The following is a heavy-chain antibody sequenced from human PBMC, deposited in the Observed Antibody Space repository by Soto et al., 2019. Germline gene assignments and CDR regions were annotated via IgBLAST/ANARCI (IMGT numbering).Heavy chain of an antibody. D-gene: IGHD3-9*01. CDR2: ISGGGGST. J-gene: IGHJ4*02. CDR3: AKTETFNGYYNAFDY. CDR1: GFSFAGYA. V-gene: IGHV3-23*01. Sequence: PGGSLRLSCAASGFSFAGYALTWVRLAPGKGLEWVASISGGGGSTYYADSVKGRFSIPRDNSNRMVYLQMGSLTAGDTAVYYCAKTETFNGYYNAFDYWGQGTRVTVSS.